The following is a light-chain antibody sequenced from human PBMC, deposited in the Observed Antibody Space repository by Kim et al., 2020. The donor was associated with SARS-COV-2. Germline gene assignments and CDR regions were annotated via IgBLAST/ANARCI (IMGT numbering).Light chain of an antibody. CDR2: QDS. CDR1: KLGDKY. V-gene: IGLV3-1*01. CDR3: QAWDSSTGVV. J-gene: IGLJ2*01. Sequence: VTQGQTASITCSGDKLGDKYACWYQQKPGQSPVLVIYQDSKRPSGIPERFSGSNSGNTATLTISGTQAMDEADYYCQAWDSSTGVVFGGGTQLTVL.